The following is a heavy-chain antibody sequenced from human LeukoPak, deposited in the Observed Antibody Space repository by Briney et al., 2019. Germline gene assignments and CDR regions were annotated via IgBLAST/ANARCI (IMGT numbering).Heavy chain of an antibody. Sequence: SETLSLTCTVSGGSISSYYWSWIRQPPGKGLEWIGYIYYSGSTNYNPSLKSRVTISVDTSKNQLSLKLSSVTAADTAVYYCARASLYYDILTGYSTDAFDIRGQGTMVTVSS. D-gene: IGHD3-9*01. J-gene: IGHJ3*02. CDR2: IYYSGST. CDR3: ARASLYYDILTGYSTDAFDI. V-gene: IGHV4-59*01. CDR1: GGSISSYY.